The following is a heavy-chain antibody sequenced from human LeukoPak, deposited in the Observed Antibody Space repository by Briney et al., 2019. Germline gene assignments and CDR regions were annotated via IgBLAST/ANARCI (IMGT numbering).Heavy chain of an antibody. CDR1: GFTFSSYG. CDR2: IRYDGSNK. Sequence: GGSLRLSCAASGFTFSSYGMHWVRQAPGKGLEWVAFIRYDGSNKYYADSVKGRFTISRDNSKNTLYLRMNSLRAEDTAVYYCAKDLARRRGYGDLNYWGQGTLVTVSS. CDR3: AKDLARRRGYGDLNY. J-gene: IGHJ4*02. V-gene: IGHV3-30*02. D-gene: IGHD4-17*01.